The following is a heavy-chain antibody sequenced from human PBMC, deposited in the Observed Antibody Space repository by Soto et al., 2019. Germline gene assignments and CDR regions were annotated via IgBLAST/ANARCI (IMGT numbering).Heavy chain of an antibody. D-gene: IGHD1-26*01. J-gene: IGHJ4*02. Sequence: QVQLVQSGAEVKKPGSSVKVSCKASGRTFSSYSINWVRQAPGQGLEWMGEIIPIFGTANYAQKFQGRVTITADESTSTGYMELSSLRSEDTAVYYCARDGGRDSGGIDYWGQGTLVTVSS. CDR1: GRTFSSYS. V-gene: IGHV1-69*01. CDR2: IIPIFGTA. CDR3: ARDGGRDSGGIDY.